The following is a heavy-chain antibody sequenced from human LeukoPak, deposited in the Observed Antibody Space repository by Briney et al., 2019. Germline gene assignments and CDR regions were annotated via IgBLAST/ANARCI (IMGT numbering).Heavy chain of an antibody. V-gene: IGHV3-33*01. J-gene: IGHJ4*02. CDR1: GLTLSSYG. CDR3: ARGDDGSGSYPRIFDY. D-gene: IGHD3-10*01. CDR2: IWYDGSNK. Sequence: GRSLRPSRAASGLTLSSYGMHWVRQAPGGGLGWAVVIWYDGSNKYYADSVKGRFTISRDSSKNTVYLQMNSLRAEDTAVYYCARGDDGSGSYPRIFDYWGQGSLVTVSS.